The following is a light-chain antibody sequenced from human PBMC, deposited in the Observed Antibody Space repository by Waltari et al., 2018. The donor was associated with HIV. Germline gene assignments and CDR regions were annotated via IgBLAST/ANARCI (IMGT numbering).Light chain of an antibody. V-gene: IGLV2-11*01. Sequence: QSALTQPHSVSGSPGQSPTISCTRTSSYVVTFVSLYQRHPGKAPKVIIYDVNKRPSGVPDRFSGSKSGNSASLTISGLQAEDEADYYCCSHAGNLIFVFGTGTKVTVL. CDR1: SSYVVTF. J-gene: IGLJ1*01. CDR2: DVN. CDR3: CSHAGNLIFV.